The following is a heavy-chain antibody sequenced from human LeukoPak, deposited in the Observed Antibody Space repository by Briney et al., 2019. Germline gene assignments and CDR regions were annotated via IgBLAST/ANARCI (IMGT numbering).Heavy chain of an antibody. CDR2: INHSGST. CDR3: ARMFLAAAGRRYYYYMDV. J-gene: IGHJ6*03. D-gene: IGHD6-13*01. CDR1: GGSFSGYY. V-gene: IGHV4-34*01. Sequence: SETLSLTCAVYGGSFSGYYWSWIRQPPGKGLEWIGEINHSGSTNYNPSLKSRVTISVDTSKNQFSLKLSSVTAADTAVYYCARMFLAAAGRRYYYYMDVWGKGTTVTISS.